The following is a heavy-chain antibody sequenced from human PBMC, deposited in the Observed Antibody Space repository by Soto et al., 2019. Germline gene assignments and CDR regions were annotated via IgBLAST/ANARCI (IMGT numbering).Heavy chain of an antibody. CDR1: GDSVSSNSAA. CDR2: TYYRSKWYN. D-gene: IGHD1-1*01. CDR3: AGITTGPTWGGGGPFDY. J-gene: IGHJ4*02. Sequence: QSQTLSLTCAISGDSVSSNSAAWNWIRQSPSRGLEWLGRTYYRSKWYNDYAVSVKSRITINPDTSKNQFSLQLNSVTPEDTAVYYCAGITTGPTWGGGGPFDYWGQGTLVTVSS. V-gene: IGHV6-1*01.